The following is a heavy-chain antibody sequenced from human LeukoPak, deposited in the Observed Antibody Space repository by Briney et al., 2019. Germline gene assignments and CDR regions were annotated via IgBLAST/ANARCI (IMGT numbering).Heavy chain of an antibody. CDR3: ARPADDDAFDI. V-gene: IGHV3-21*01. J-gene: IGHJ3*02. Sequence: PGGSLRLSCAASGITFKNYNMNWVRQAPGKGLEWVSSISSSSSYIYYADSVKGRFTISRDNAKNSLYLQMNSLRAEDTAVYYCARPADDDAFDIWGQGTMVTVSS. CDR2: ISSSSSYI. D-gene: IGHD6-13*01. CDR1: GITFKNYN.